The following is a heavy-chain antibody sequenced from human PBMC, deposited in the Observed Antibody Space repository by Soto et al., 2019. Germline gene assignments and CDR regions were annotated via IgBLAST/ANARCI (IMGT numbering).Heavy chain of an antibody. CDR1: GGSISSGDYY. Sequence: PSETLSLTCTVSGGSISSGDYYWSWIRQPPGKGLEWIGYIYYSGSTYYNPSLKSRVTISVDTSKNQFSLKPSSVTAADTAVYYCARYHQDIVLMVYNSWFDPWGQGTLVTVSS. D-gene: IGHD2-8*01. CDR3: ARYHQDIVLMVYNSWFDP. V-gene: IGHV4-30-4*01. CDR2: IYYSGST. J-gene: IGHJ5*02.